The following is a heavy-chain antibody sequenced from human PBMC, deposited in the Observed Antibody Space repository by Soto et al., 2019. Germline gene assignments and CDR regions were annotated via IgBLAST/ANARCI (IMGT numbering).Heavy chain of an antibody. CDR1: GYTFTGYY. J-gene: IGHJ4*02. D-gene: IGHD5-18*01. CDR3: ARYSYGPTDY. Sequence: ASVKVSCKASGYTFTGYYVHWVRQAPGHGLEWMGWIIPNIGGTNYAQRFQGRVTMTADTSTSTAYMELSSLRSEDTAVYYCARYSYGPTDYWGQGTLVTVSS. V-gene: IGHV1-2*02. CDR2: IIPNIGGT.